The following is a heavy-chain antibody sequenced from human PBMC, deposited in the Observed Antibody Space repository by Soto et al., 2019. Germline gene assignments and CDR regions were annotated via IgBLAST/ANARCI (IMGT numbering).Heavy chain of an antibody. CDR2: LLHSGTT. V-gene: IGHV4-4*02. D-gene: IGHD6-19*01. J-gene: IGHJ3*01. CDR1: GDSITSPKW. CDR3: AYSTGWYRHHV. Sequence: QVHLQESGPGLVKPSGTLSLTCAVSGDSITSPKWWTWLRQPPGKGLEWIGDLLHSGTTNYNPSLMSRVTLSVDKPQNHFSLKLTSVDAADTAIYYCAYSTGWYRHHVWGQGTSVTVSS.